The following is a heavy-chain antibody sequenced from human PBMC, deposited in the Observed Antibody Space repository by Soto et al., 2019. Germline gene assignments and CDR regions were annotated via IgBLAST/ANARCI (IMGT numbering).Heavy chain of an antibody. Sequence: PSETLSLTCTVSGGSINSFVNYGGWIRQPPGKGLEWIGSIYYSGSTYYNPSLKSRVTISVDTSKNQLSLMLSSVTAADTAVYYCARHWAGYCSTTSCYKFDPRGLGTLVTVPS. D-gene: IGHD2-2*02. CDR3: ARHWAGYCSTTSCYKFDP. J-gene: IGHJ5*02. CDR2: IYYSGST. V-gene: IGHV4-39*01. CDR1: GGSINSFVNY.